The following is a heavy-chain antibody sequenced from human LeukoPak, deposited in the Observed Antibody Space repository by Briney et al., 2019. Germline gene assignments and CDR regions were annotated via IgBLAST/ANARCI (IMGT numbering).Heavy chain of an antibody. CDR1: GFIFSNYA. Sequence: GGSLRLSCEASGFIFSNYAMSWVRQAPGKGLEWVSVIYSGGSTYYADSVKGRFTISRDNSKNTLYLQMNSLRAEDTAVYYCARELRYFDWLPGGLDYWGQGTLVTVSS. CDR2: IYSGGST. CDR3: ARELRYFDWLPGGLDY. V-gene: IGHV3-53*01. J-gene: IGHJ4*02. D-gene: IGHD3-9*01.